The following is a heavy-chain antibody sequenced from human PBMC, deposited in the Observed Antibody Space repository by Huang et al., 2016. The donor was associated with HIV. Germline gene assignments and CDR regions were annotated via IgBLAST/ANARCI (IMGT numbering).Heavy chain of an antibody. CDR2: SKQEESEK. D-gene: IGHD1-7*01. J-gene: IGHJ6*02. V-gene: IGHV3-7*01. Sequence: VDSGGRSVQQGGSLKLSCVGSTFTFGAYWMSWVCQPPGKGLEWVANSKQEESEKNDVDSGKGRFNISRDNARKVLLLEMDDLRVEDTAIYFCATKTAGMDIWGQGTTVTVSS. CDR1: TFTFGAYW. CDR3: ATKTAGMDI.